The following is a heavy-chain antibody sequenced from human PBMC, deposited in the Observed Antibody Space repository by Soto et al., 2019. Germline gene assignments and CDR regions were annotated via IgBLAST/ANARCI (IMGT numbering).Heavy chain of an antibody. J-gene: IGHJ3*02. V-gene: IGHV5-51*01. CDR2: IYPGDSDT. CDR1: GYSFTSYW. CDR3: ARDAGSGYYYDAFDI. D-gene: IGHD3-22*01. Sequence: GESLQVSWKGSGYSFTSYWIGWVRQMPGKGLEWMGIIYPGDSDTRYSPSFQGQVTISADKSISTAYLQWSSLKASDTAMYYCARDAGSGYYYDAFDIWGQGTMVTV.